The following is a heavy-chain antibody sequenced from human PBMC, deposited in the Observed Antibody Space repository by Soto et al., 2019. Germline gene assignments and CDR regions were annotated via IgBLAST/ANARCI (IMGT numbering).Heavy chain of an antibody. CDR2: IGTAGDP. D-gene: IGHD6-13*01. Sequence: GSLRLSCAASGFTFSSYDMHWVRQATGKGLEWVSAIGTAGDPYYPGSVKGRFTISRENAKNSLYLQMNSLRAGDTAVYYCARGSYSSSWYWGTGDYYGMDVWGQGTTVTVSS. CDR1: GFTFSSYD. CDR3: ARGSYSSSWYWGTGDYYGMDV. V-gene: IGHV3-13*05. J-gene: IGHJ6*02.